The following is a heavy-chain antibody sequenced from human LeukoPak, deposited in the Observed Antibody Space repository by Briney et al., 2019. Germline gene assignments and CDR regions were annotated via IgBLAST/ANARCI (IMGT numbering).Heavy chain of an antibody. CDR1: AGSISGNY. D-gene: IGHD2-21*02. V-gene: IGHV4-59*01. J-gene: IGHJ3*02. Sequence: PSETLSLTCTVSAGSISGNYWSWIRQLPGKTLEWIANIYYTGSTIYNPSLKSRVTISVDTSKNQFSLQLRSVTAADTAVYYCVRARDLAFDIWGQGTVVTVSS. CDR2: IYYTGST. CDR3: VRARDLAFDI.